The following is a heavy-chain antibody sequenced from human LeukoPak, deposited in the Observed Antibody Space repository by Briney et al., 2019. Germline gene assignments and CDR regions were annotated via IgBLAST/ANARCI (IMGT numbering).Heavy chain of an antibody. CDR1: GGSISSGSYY. V-gene: IGHV4-61*02. J-gene: IGHJ4*02. Sequence: SQTLSLTCTVSGGSISSGSYYWSWIRQPAGKGLEWIGRIYTSGSTNYNPSLKSRVTISVDTSKNHFSLKLNSVTAADTAVYYCAGGYGSSWSFDHWGQGTLVTVSS. CDR3: AGGYGSSWSFDH. CDR2: IYTSGST. D-gene: IGHD2-2*01.